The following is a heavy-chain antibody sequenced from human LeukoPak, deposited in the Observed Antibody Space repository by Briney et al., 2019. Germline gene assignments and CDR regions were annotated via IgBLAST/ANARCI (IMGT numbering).Heavy chain of an antibody. D-gene: IGHD1-14*01. Sequence: GGSLRLSCAASGFTFSSYAMSWVRQAPGKGLEWVSAISGSGGSTYYADSVKGRFTISRDNSKNTLYLQMNSLRAEDTAVYYCAKRPGFPCYYYGMDVWGQGTTVTVSS. CDR3: AKRPGFPCYYYGMDV. V-gene: IGHV3-23*01. CDR1: GFTFSSYA. J-gene: IGHJ6*02. CDR2: ISGSGGST.